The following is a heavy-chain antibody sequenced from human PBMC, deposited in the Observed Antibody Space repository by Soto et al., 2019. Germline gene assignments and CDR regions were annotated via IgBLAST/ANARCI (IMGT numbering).Heavy chain of an antibody. CDR1: GFTFSSYG. D-gene: IGHD6-13*01. CDR2: MSYDGSK. CDR3: ASGSIAAAGNGGYY. V-gene: IGHV3-30*03. J-gene: IGHJ4*02. Sequence: GGSLRLSCAAAGFTFSSYGMHWVRQAPGTGLEWVAVMSYDGSKYYADTVKGRFTISRDNSKNTLYLQINSLRPEDTAVYYCASGSIAAAGNGGYYWGQGTLVTVSS.